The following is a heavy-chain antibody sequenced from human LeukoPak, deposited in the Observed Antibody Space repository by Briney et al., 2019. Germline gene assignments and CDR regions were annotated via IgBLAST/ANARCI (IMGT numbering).Heavy chain of an antibody. CDR3: ARDGSSGWYHYFDY. D-gene: IGHD6-19*01. CDR1: GFTFSSYG. J-gene: IGHJ4*02. CDR2: IRYDGSNK. Sequence: GGSLTLSCAASGFTFSSYGMHWVRQAPGKGLEWVAFIRYDGSNKYYADSVKGRFTISRDNSKNTLYLQMNSLRAEDTAVYYCARDGSSGWYHYFDYWGQGTLVTVSS. V-gene: IGHV3-30*02.